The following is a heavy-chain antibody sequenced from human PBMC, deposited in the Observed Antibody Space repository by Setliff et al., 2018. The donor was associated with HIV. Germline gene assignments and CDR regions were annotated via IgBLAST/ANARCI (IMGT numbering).Heavy chain of an antibody. CDR3: AREVNIPVRGITDDAFDI. D-gene: IGHD3-10*01. V-gene: IGHV4-30-4*08. Sequence: SETLSLTCTVSGASVSSGDYYWSWIRQPPGKGLEWIGYIYYSGNSYYNPSLKSRVTLSVDTSKNQFSLKVNSVTAADTAVYYCAREVNIPVRGITDDAFDIWGQGTMVTVSS. CDR1: GASVSSGDYY. CDR2: IYYSGNS. J-gene: IGHJ3*02.